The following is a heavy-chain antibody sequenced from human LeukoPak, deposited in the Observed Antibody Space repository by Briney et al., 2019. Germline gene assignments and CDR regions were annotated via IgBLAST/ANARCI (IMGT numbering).Heavy chain of an antibody. CDR1: GFTFSSYA. Sequence: GSLRLSCAASGFTFSSYAMHWVRQAPGKGLEWISAVSGSGDRTYYAGSVKGRFTISRDNSKNIVYLRMNSLRAEDTAVYFCANSRGYGSGNLWGQGTLVTVSS. V-gene: IGHV3-23*01. J-gene: IGHJ4*02. CDR2: VSGSGDRT. CDR3: ANSRGYGSGNL. D-gene: IGHD3-10*01.